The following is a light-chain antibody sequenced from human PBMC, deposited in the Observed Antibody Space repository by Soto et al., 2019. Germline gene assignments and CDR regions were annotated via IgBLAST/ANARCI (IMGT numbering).Light chain of an antibody. CDR1: QSLSNNIY. CDR2: GAS. Sequence: EVVLTQSQATLSVSPGERATLSCRASQSLSNNIYLAWYQQKPGQAPRLLIYGASSRATGIPNRFSGSGSGTDFTLTISRLEPEDFAVYYCQQYHNWWTFGQGTRWIS. V-gene: IGKV3-20*01. CDR3: QQYHNWWT. J-gene: IGKJ1*01.